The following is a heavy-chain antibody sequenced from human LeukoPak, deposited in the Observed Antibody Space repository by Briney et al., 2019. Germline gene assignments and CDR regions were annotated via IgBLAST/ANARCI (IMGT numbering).Heavy chain of an antibody. D-gene: IGHD1-26*01. CDR3: ARIMVGAAGDY. CDR2: IKQDGSET. Sequence: GGSLRLSCAASGFTFSSYAMSWVRQTPGKGLEWVANIKQDGSETYYVDSVKGRFTISRDNAKNSLYLQMNSLRAEDTALYYCARIMVGAAGDYWGQGTLVTVSS. CDR1: GFTFSSYA. J-gene: IGHJ4*02. V-gene: IGHV3-7*01.